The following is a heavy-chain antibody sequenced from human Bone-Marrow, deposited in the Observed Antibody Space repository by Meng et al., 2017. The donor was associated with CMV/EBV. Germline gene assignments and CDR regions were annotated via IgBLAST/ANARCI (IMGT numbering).Heavy chain of an antibody. V-gene: IGHV4-39*01. CDR1: GGSISSSSYY. CDR3: ARITGIYDSSGYYGYYFDY. J-gene: IGHJ4*02. D-gene: IGHD3-22*01. Sequence: ESLKISCTVSGGSISSSSYYWGWIRQPPGKGLEWIGSIYYSGSTYYNPSLKSRVTISVDTSKNQFSLKLSSVTAADTAVYYCARITGIYDSSGYYGYYFDYWGQGTLVTVSS. CDR2: IYYSGST.